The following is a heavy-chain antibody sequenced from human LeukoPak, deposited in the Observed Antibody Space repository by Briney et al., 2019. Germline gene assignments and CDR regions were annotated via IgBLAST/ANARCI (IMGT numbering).Heavy chain of an antibody. J-gene: IGHJ4*02. CDR1: GFTFSSYA. Sequence: PGGSLRLSCAAPGFTFSSYAMHWVRQAPGKGLEWVAVISYDGSNKYYADSVKGRFTISRDNSKNTLYLQMNSLRAEDTAVYYCARAGSSGWYSGLDYWGQGTLVTVSS. CDR3: ARAGSSGWYSGLDY. D-gene: IGHD6-19*01. V-gene: IGHV3-30-3*01. CDR2: ISYDGSNK.